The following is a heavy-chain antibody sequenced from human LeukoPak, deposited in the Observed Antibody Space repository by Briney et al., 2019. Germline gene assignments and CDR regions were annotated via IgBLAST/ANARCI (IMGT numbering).Heavy chain of an antibody. CDR2: IYYSGST. CDR3: ASANYYGSGSYYIVY. CDR1: GDSISSYY. D-gene: IGHD3-10*01. J-gene: IGHJ4*02. Sequence: PSETLSLTCTVSGDSISSYYWSWIRQHPGKGLEWIGYIYYSGSTYYNPSLKSRVTISVDTSKNQFSLKLSSVTAADTAVYYCASANYYGSGSYYIVYWGQGTLVTVSS. V-gene: IGHV4-59*06.